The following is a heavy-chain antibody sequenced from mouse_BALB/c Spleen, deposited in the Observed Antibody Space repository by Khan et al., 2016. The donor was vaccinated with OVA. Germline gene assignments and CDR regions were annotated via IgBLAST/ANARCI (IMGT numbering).Heavy chain of an antibody. CDR2: IYPYNDDT. CDR1: GYTFTSYV. D-gene: IGHD2-14*01. Sequence: VQLQQSGPELVKPGASVKMSCKASGYTFTSYVMHWLRQKPGQGLEWIGYIYPYNDDTTYNQQFKGTANLTSDNSSSTAYIEPGCLTAEDSAVEYGAKNYRYDVYFDYWGQGTTLTVSS. J-gene: IGHJ2*01. V-gene: IGHV1S136*01. CDR3: AKNYRYDVYFDY.